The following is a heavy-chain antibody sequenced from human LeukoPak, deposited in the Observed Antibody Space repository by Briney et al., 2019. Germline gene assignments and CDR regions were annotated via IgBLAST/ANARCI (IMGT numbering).Heavy chain of an antibody. V-gene: IGHV4-61*02. J-gene: IGHJ5*02. Sequence: ETSETLFLTCTVSGGSISSGSYYWSWIRQPAGKGLEWIGRIYTSGSTNYNPSLKSRVTISVDTSKNQFSLKLSSVTAADTAVYYCARDTSYYVSGRSNWFDPWGQGTLVTVSS. CDR3: ARDTSYYVSGRSNWFDP. CDR2: IYTSGST. CDR1: GGSISSGSYY. D-gene: IGHD3-10*01.